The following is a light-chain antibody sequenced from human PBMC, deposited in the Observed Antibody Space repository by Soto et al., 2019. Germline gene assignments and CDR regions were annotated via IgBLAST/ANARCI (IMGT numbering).Light chain of an antibody. J-gene: IGKJ5*01. V-gene: IGKV3-11*01. CDR2: DAS. CDR1: QSVSTY. CDR3: QQYVISVT. Sequence: EIVLTQSPATLSLSPGERATLSCRASQSVSTYLAWYQQRPGQAPRLLIYDASYRATDIPPRFSGSGSGTDFTLTIGRLEPQDSAMYYCQQYVISVTFGQGTRLEIK.